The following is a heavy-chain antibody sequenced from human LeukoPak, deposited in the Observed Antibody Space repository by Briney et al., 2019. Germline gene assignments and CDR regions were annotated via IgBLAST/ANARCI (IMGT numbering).Heavy chain of an antibody. CDR2: ISSSSSYI. Sequence: GGSLRLSCAASGFTFSSYSMNWVRQAPGKGLEWVSSISSSSSYIYYADSVKGRFTISRDNSKNTLYLQMNSLRAEDTAVYHCARDPRGWYYFDYWGQGTLVTVSS. D-gene: IGHD6-19*01. V-gene: IGHV3-21*01. CDR3: ARDPRGWYYFDY. J-gene: IGHJ4*02. CDR1: GFTFSSYS.